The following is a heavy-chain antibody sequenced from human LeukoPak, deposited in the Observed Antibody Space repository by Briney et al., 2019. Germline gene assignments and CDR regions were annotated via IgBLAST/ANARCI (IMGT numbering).Heavy chain of an antibody. CDR1: GSTFSIYS. V-gene: IGHV3-21*01. J-gene: IGHJ4*02. CDR2: ISSSSSYI. D-gene: IGHD6-13*01. Sequence: GGSLRLSCAASGSTFSIYSMNWVRQAPGKGLEWVSSISSSSSYIYYADSVKGRFTISRDNAKNSLYLQMNSLRAEDTAVYYCAREAAGPIDYWGQGTLVTVSS. CDR3: AREAAGPIDY.